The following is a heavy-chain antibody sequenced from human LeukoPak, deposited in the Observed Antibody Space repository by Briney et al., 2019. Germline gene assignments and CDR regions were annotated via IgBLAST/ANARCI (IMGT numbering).Heavy chain of an antibody. CDR1: GFTFSDYY. CDR3: ARATSYYDSSGYLTY. V-gene: IGHV3-11*05. D-gene: IGHD3-22*01. CDR2: ISSTSGYT. Sequence: GGSLRLSCAASGFTFSDYYMNWIRQAPGKGLEWVSYISSTSGYTNYADSVKGRFTISRDNAKNSLYLQMNSLRAEDTAVYYCARATSYYDSSGYLTYWGQGALVTVSS. J-gene: IGHJ4*02.